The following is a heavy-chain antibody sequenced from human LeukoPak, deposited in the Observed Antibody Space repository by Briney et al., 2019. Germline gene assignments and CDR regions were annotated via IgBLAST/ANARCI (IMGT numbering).Heavy chain of an antibody. CDR2: IWYDGSNK. CDR1: GFTFSSYG. V-gene: IGHV3-33*01. D-gene: IGHD2-2*01. Sequence: GRSLRLSCAASGFTFSSYGMHWVRQAPGKGLEWVPVIWYDGSNKYYADSVKGRFTISRDNSKNTLYLQMNSLRAEDTAVYYCARGYCSSTSCYAVDYWGQGTLVTVSS. J-gene: IGHJ4*02. CDR3: ARGYCSSTSCYAVDY.